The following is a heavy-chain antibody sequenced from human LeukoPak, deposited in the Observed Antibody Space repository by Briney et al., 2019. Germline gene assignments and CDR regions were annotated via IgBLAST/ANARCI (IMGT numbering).Heavy chain of an antibody. CDR2: ISAYNGNT. CDR3: ARNPIVVVVAATYYYYYYMDV. J-gene: IGHJ6*03. D-gene: IGHD2-15*01. Sequence: ASVKVSCKASGYTFTSYGISWVRQAPGQGLAWMGWISAYNGNTNYAQKLQGRVTMTTDTSTSTAYMELRSLRSDDTAVYYCARNPIVVVVAATYYYYYYMDVWGKGTTVTVSS. V-gene: IGHV1-18*01. CDR1: GYTFTSYG.